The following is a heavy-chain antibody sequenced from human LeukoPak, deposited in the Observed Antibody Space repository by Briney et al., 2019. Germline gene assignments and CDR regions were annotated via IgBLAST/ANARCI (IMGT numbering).Heavy chain of an antibody. V-gene: IGHV3-30*19. CDR3: ARENYYSSTENWFDP. CDR2: ISYDGSNK. D-gene: IGHD6-13*01. J-gene: IGHJ5*02. CDR1: GFTFSSYG. Sequence: GGSLRLSCAASGFTFSSYGMHWVRQAPGKGLEWVAVISYDGSNKYYADSVKGRFTISRDNSKNTLYLQMNSLRAEDTAVYYCARENYYSSTENWFDPWGQGTLVTVSS.